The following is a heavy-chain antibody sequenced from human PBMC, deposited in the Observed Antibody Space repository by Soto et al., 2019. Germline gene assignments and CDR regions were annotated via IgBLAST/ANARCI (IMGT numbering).Heavy chain of an antibody. Sequence: AAVKVSCKASGYTFTSYGISWVRQAPGQGLEWMGWIGGYNGNTNYAQKLQGRVTMTTDTSTSTAYMELRSLRSDDTAVYYCARENWDYGMDVWGQGTTVTVSS. CDR2: IGGYNGNT. D-gene: IGHD3-16*01. V-gene: IGHV1-18*04. CDR3: ARENWDYGMDV. CDR1: GYTFTSYG. J-gene: IGHJ6*02.